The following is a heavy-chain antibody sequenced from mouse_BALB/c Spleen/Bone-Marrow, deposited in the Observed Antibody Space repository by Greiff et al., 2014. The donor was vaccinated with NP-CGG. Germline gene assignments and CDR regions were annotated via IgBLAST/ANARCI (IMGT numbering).Heavy chain of an antibody. CDR3: ASPYGNYDAMDY. CDR2: IYPGDGDT. D-gene: IGHD2-1*01. Sequence: QVQLKESGAGLGRPGASGEFSCQASGYTLSSYWVQWVKQRPGQGLEWIGAIYPGDGDTRYTQKFRGKAALTADKSSNTAYMQLSSLTSEDSAVYFCASPYGNYDAMDYWGQGTSVTVSS. J-gene: IGHJ4*01. CDR1: GYTLSSYW. V-gene: IGHV1-87*01.